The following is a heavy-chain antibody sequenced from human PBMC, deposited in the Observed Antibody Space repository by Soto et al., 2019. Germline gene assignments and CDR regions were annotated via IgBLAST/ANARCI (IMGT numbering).Heavy chain of an antibody. J-gene: IGHJ4*02. V-gene: IGHV3-30*18. Sequence: QVQLVVSGGGVVQPGRSLRLSCAASGFTFSSYGMHWVRQAPGKRLEWVAVISYDGSNKYYADSVKGRFTISRDNSKNTLYLQMNSLRAEDTAVYYCAKDSPLYGDYETPYFDYWGQGTLVTVSS. CDR2: ISYDGSNK. CDR3: AKDSPLYGDYETPYFDY. CDR1: GFTFSSYG. D-gene: IGHD4-17*01.